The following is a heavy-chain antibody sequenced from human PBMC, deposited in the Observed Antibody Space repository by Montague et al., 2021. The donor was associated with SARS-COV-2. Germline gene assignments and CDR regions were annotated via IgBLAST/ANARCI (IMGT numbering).Heavy chain of an antibody. Sequence: SETLSLTCAVYGGSSSGYYWSWIRQPPGKGLEWIGEINHSGSTNYNPSLKNRVTISVDTSKNQFSLKLSSVTAADAAVYYCARGRRILLWFGELLSGGDYYGMDVWGQGTTVTVSS. CDR3: ARGRRILLWFGELLSGGDYYGMDV. CDR1: GGSSSGYY. CDR2: INHSGST. V-gene: IGHV4-34*01. D-gene: IGHD3-10*01. J-gene: IGHJ6*02.